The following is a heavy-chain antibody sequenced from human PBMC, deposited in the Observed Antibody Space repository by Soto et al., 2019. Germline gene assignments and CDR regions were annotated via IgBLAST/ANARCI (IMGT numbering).Heavy chain of an antibody. CDR2: IYHSGST. Sequence: SETLSLTCAVSSGSICRGGYAWRWSRQPPGKGLEWIGYIYHSGSTYYNPSLKSRVTISVDRSKNQFSLKLSSVTAADTAVYYCASGTPGTGYYTYDFDYWGQGTLVTV. CDR1: SGSICRGGYA. CDR3: ASGTPGTGYYTYDFDY. D-gene: IGHD3-9*01. J-gene: IGHJ4*02. V-gene: IGHV4-30-2*01.